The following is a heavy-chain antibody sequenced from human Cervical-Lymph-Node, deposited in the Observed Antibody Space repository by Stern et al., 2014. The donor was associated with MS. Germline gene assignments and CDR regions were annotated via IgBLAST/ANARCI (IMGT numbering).Heavy chain of an antibody. D-gene: IGHD4-11*01. J-gene: IGHJ4*02. CDR3: ATSLDADYIGYFDS. V-gene: IGHV5-51*03. Sequence: EVQLVESGAEVKKPGESLKISCRNSGGSFSKYAIAWVRQMPGKGLEWVGMFYPSDSDIRYSPSFQGQVTISADQSISTAYLQWSSLKASDTAIYYCATSLDADYIGYFDSWGQGTLVTVSS. CDR1: GGSFSKYA. CDR2: FYPSDSDI.